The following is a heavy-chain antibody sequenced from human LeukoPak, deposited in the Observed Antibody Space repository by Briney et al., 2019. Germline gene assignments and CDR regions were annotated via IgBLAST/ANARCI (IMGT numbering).Heavy chain of an antibody. CDR3: ARAQYYDFWSGYYSSY. J-gene: IGHJ4*02. V-gene: IGHV3-7*01. D-gene: IGHD3-3*01. Sequence: GGSLRLSCAASGFTFSSYWMSWVRQAPGKGLEWVANIKQDGSEKYYVDSVKGRFTISRENAKNSLYLQMNSLRAEDTAVYYCARAQYYDFWSGYYSSYWGQGTLVTVSS. CDR1: GFTFSSYW. CDR2: IKQDGSEK.